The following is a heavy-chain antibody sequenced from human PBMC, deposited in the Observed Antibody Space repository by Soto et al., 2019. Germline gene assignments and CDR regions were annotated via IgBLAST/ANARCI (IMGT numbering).Heavy chain of an antibody. Sequence: PSETPSLTCTLCGGCVRAPDWADWVRQSPDKGLEWIAEVHISGHSNYNPSLRSRVSVSIDSSKNQFYLNLNSVTAADTAIYYCARVRQGCSANNCYFDPWGQGTQVTVSS. CDR1: GGCVRAPDW. V-gene: IGHV4-4*02. J-gene: IGHJ5*01. CDR3: ARVRQGCSANNCYFDP. CDR2: VHISGHS. D-gene: IGHD1-1*01.